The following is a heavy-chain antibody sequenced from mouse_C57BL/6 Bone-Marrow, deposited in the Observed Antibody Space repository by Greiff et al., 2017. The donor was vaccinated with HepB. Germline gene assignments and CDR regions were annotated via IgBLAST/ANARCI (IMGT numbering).Heavy chain of an antibody. CDR2: IWRGGST. CDR3: AKSGGGYYLFAY. J-gene: IGHJ3*01. Sequence: QVQLQQSGPGLVQPSQSLSITCTVSGFSITSYGVHWVRQSPGKGLEWLGVIWRGGSTDYNAAFMSRLSITRDNSKSQVFFKMNNLQADDTAIYYWAKSGGGYYLFAYWGQGTLVTVSA. D-gene: IGHD2-3*01. V-gene: IGHV2-5*01. CDR1: GFSITSYG.